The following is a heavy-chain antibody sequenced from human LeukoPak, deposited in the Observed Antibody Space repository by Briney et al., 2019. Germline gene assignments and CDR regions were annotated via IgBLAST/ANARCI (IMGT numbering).Heavy chain of an antibody. V-gene: IGHV3-48*02. D-gene: IGHD3-3*01. J-gene: IGHJ4*02. Sequence: PGGSLRLSCAASGFTFSNFCMSWVRQAPGKGLEWVSYISTSSTTIYYADSVKGRFTISRDNAKNSLYIQMNSLRDEDTAVYYCARSRSGYYFDYWGQGTLVTVSS. CDR3: ARSRSGYYFDY. CDR2: ISTSSTTI. CDR1: GFTFSNFC.